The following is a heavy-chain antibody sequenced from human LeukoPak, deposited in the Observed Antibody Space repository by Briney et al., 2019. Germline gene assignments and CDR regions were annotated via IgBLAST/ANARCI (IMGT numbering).Heavy chain of an antibody. CDR3: ASSIAARHYYYYYMDV. J-gene: IGHJ6*03. Sequence: GGSLRLSCVASGFTVSSNYMSWVRQAPGKGLEWVSVIYSGGSTYYADSVKGRFTISRDNSKNTLYLQMNSLRAEDTAVYYCASSIAARHYYYYYMDVWGKGTTVTVSS. V-gene: IGHV3-53*01. CDR2: IYSGGST. D-gene: IGHD6-6*01. CDR1: GFTVSSNY.